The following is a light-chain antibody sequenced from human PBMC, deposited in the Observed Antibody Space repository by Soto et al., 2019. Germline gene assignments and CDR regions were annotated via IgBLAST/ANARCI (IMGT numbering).Light chain of an antibody. Sequence: DIQMTQSPSSLSASVGDRVTITCQASQDISNYLNWYQQKPGKAPKLLIYDASNLETGVPSRFSGSGSGTDFTFTISSXQPEDIATYYCQQYDNLPLTFGGGTKVEIK. CDR3: QQYDNLPLT. V-gene: IGKV1-33*01. CDR1: QDISNY. J-gene: IGKJ4*01. CDR2: DAS.